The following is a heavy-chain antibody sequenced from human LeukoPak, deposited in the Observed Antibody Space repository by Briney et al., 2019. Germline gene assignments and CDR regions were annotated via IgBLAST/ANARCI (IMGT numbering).Heavy chain of an antibody. CDR3: AREDLGAETTMDY. J-gene: IGHJ4*02. CDR1: GGSFSGYY. Sequence: SETLSLTCAVYGGSFSGYYWSWIRQPPGKGLEWIGEINHSGSTTYNPSLRSRVTISVDTSKNQFSLKLTSVTAADTAVYYCAREDLGAETTMDYWGQGTLVTVSS. D-gene: IGHD1-1*01. V-gene: IGHV4-34*01. CDR2: INHSGST.